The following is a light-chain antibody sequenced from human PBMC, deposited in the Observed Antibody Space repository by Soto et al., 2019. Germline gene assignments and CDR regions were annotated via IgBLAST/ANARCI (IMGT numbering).Light chain of an antibody. CDR3: SSYTSSSTPV. CDR1: SSDVGGYNY. V-gene: IGLV2-14*01. Sequence: QSALTQPASVSGSLGQSITISCTGTSSDVGGYNYVSWYQQHPGKAPKLMIYEVSNRPSGVSNRFSGSKSGNTASLTISGLQAEDEADYYCSSYTSSSTPVFGGGTKLTVL. J-gene: IGLJ3*02. CDR2: EVS.